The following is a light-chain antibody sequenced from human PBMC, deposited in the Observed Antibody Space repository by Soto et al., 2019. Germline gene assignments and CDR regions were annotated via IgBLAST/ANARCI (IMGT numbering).Light chain of an antibody. CDR3: QQYGSSPPIT. Sequence: EIVLTQSTATLSFSPLARVTLXGRPSQSVSSYLAWYQQKPGQAPRLVIYATSSRATGIPDRFSGSGSGTDFTLIISRLEPEDFGVYYCQQYGSSPPITFGQGTRLEIK. CDR1: QSVSSY. J-gene: IGKJ5*01. V-gene: IGKV3-20*01. CDR2: ATS.